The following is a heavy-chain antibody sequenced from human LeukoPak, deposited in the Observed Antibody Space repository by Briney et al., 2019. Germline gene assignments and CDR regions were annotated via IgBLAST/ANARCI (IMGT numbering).Heavy chain of an antibody. CDR3: ARDRSSGYNWFDP. CDR1: GLTFSSYW. CDR2: ISNDGSST. J-gene: IGHJ5*02. V-gene: IGHV3-74*01. D-gene: IGHD3-22*01. Sequence: GGSQRLSCTASGLTFSSYWIHGVRQATGKALEWVSRISNDGSSTSYADSVKGRFTISRDKAKNTLYLQMNSLRAEETAVYYCARDRSSGYNWFDPWGQGTLVTVSS.